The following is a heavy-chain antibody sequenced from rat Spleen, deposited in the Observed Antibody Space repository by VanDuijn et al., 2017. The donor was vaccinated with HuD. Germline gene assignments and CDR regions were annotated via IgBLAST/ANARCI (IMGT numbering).Heavy chain of an antibody. J-gene: IGHJ1*01. CDR1: GFTFSDYN. V-gene: IGHV5-7*01. CDR2: ISYDGSST. CDR3: ARQGYWYFDF. Sequence: EVQLVESGGGLVQPGRSLKLSCAASGFTFSDYNMAWVRQAPKKGLEWVATISYDGSSTYYRDSVKGRFTISRDNAKSTLYLQMDSLRSEDTATYYCARQGYWYFDFWGPGTMVTVSS.